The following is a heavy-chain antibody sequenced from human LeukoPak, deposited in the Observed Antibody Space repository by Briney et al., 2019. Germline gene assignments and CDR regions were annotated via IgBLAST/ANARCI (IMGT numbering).Heavy chain of an antibody. Sequence: AGSLRLSCAASGFTFSTHDINWIRQAPGKGLEWVSCIAGGGGTYFSDSVNGRFSISRDIPKSTVYLQMNSVTNEDTAVYHCAISPPTGDPLYRGYYMDVWGKGTTVPVSS. D-gene: IGHD7-27*01. V-gene: IGHV3-53*01. CDR2: IAGGGGT. CDR1: GFTFSTHD. J-gene: IGHJ6*03. CDR3: AISPPTGDPLYRGYYMDV.